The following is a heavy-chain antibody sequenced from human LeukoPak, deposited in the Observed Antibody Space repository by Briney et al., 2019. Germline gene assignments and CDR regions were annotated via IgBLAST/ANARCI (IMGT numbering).Heavy chain of an antibody. J-gene: IGHJ4*02. CDR3: ARVNYDSSGYYYIMGGYFDY. D-gene: IGHD3-22*01. V-gene: IGHV3-7*01. Sequence: GGSLRLSCAASGFTLSSYWMSWVRQAPGKGLEWVANIKQDGSEKYYVDSVKGRFTISRDNAKNSLYLQMNSLRAEDTAVYYCARVNYDSSGYYYIMGGYFDYWGQGTLVTVSS. CDR2: IKQDGSEK. CDR1: GFTLSSYW.